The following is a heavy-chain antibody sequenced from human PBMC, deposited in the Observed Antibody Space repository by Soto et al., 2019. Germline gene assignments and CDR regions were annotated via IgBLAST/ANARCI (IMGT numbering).Heavy chain of an antibody. D-gene: IGHD6-13*01. J-gene: IGHJ4*02. Sequence: ASVKVSCKASGYTFTSYDINWVRQATGQGLEWMGWMNPNSGNTGYAQKFQGRVTMTRNTSISTAYMELSSLRSEDTAVYYCARSLRRTGIAAAGGFPDYWGQGTRVTVSS. V-gene: IGHV1-8*01. CDR2: MNPNSGNT. CDR3: ARSLRRTGIAAAGGFPDY. CDR1: GYTFTSYD.